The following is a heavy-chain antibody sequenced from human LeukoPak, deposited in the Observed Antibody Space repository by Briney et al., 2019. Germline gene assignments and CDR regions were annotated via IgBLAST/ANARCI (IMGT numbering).Heavy chain of an antibody. V-gene: IGHV4-38-2*02. Sequence: SETLSLTCTVSGYSISNNYYWGWIRQPPGQGLEWIGSMHHSGSTFISPSLNSRVTISMQTSKNQFSLKLGSVTAADTAVYYCTRSTHSIRAAGGFDYWGQGTLVTVSS. CDR3: TRSTHSIRAAGGFDY. CDR1: GYSISNNYY. J-gene: IGHJ4*02. CDR2: MHHSGST. D-gene: IGHD6-13*01.